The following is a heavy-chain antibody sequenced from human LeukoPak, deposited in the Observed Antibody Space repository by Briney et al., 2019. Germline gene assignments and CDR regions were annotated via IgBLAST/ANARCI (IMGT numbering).Heavy chain of an antibody. J-gene: IGHJ4*02. CDR1: GFTFSSYA. Sequence: GRSLRLSCAASGFTFSSYAMHWVRQAPGKGLEWVAVISYDGSNKYYADSVKGRFTISRDNSKNTLYLQMTSLRAEDTAVYYCARDKVVRYSYGPPDYWGQGTLVTVSS. D-gene: IGHD5-18*01. CDR2: ISYDGSNK. V-gene: IGHV3-30-3*01. CDR3: ARDKVVRYSYGPPDY.